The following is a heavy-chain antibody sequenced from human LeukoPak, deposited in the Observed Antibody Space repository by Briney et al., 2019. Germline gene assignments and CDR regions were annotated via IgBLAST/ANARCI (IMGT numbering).Heavy chain of an antibody. CDR2: ISSNGGST. V-gene: IGHV3-64*01. CDR1: GFTFSSYA. D-gene: IGHD3-22*01. J-gene: IGHJ4*02. CDR3: ARDSMIVALDY. Sequence: GGSLRLSCAASGFTFSSYAMHWVRQALGKGLEYVSAISSNGGSTYYANSVKGRFTISRDNSKNTLYLQMGSLRAEDMAVYYCARDSMIVALDYWGQGTLVTVSS.